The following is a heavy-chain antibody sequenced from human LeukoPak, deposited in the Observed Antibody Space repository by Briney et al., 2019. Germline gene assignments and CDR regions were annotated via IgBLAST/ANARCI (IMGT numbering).Heavy chain of an antibody. J-gene: IGHJ6*03. CDR2: ISYSGTT. D-gene: IGHD6-6*01. V-gene: IGHV4-39*07. CDR1: GGSISSSNYY. CDR3: ARDFGSSSTVYYYYYMDV. Sequence: KPSETLSLTCTVSGGSISSSNYYWGWIRQPPGKGLEWIGTISYSGTTYYSPSLKSRVTISLDTSKNQFSLKLSSVTAADTAIYYCARDFGSSSTVYYYYYMDVWGKGTTVTVSS.